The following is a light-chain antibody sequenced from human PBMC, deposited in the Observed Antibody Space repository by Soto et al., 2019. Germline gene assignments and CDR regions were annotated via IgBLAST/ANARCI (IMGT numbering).Light chain of an antibody. V-gene: IGKV3D-15*01. CDR3: QQYNNWPPIT. CDR2: GAS. CDR1: QSVSSN. J-gene: IGKJ5*01. Sequence: IGMKHSQATLSVSPCERATLSLSASQSVSSNLAWDQQKPGQAPRLLIYGASTRATGIPARFSGSGSGTEFTLTISSLQSEDFAVYYRQQYNNWPPITFGQGTRLEIK.